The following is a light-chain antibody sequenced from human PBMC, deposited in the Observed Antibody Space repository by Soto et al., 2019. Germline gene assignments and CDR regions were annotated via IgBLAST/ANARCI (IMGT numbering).Light chain of an antibody. Sequence: EIVLTQSPGTLSLSPGERATLSCRASQTITSSCLAWYKQKPGQAPRLLIYGASSRATGIPDRFSGSGSGTDFTLTISSLEPEDFAVYYCQQRSNWPWTFGQGTKVDIK. CDR3: QQRSNWPWT. CDR1: QTITSSC. CDR2: GAS. J-gene: IGKJ1*01. V-gene: IGKV3D-20*02.